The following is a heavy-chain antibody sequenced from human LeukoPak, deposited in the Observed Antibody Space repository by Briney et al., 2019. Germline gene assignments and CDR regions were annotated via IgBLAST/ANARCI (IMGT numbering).Heavy chain of an antibody. CDR3: ARNNGMDV. V-gene: IGHV3-7*03. CDR2: VNRDGSET. J-gene: IGHJ6*02. Sequence: SGGSLRLSCAASGFALSSHWMTWVRQVPGRGPEWVANVNRDGSETYYLDSVKGRFTISKDNAKNSLYLQMNSLRAEDTALYHCARNNGMDVWGQGTMVIVSS. CDR1: GFALSSHW.